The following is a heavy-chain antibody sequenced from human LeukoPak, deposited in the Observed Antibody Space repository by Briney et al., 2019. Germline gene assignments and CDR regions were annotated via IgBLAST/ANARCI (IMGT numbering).Heavy chain of an antibody. J-gene: IGHJ4*02. CDR3: ARASTGNDY. V-gene: IGHV3-72*01. CDR1: GFTFSDHY. D-gene: IGHD1-14*01. CDR2: IRNKANSYTT. Sequence: GGSLRLSCAASGFTFSDHYMDWVRQAPGRGLEWVGRIRNKANSYTTEYAASVKGRFTISRDDSKNSLYLQMNSLKTEDTAVYYCARASTGNDYWGQGTLVTVSS.